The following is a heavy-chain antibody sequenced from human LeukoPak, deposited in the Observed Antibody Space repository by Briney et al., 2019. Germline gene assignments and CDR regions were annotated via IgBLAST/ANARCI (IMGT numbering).Heavy chain of an antibody. D-gene: IGHD3-9*01. CDR3: ARDPSTYYDILTGSDTLDY. V-gene: IGHV3-21*01. CDR2: ISISSCYI. CDR1: GFTLSSYS. J-gene: IGHJ4*02. Sequence: GGTLRLSCAASGFTLSSYSMNSVREAPGKGLERGSYISISSCYIFYADSVKVRFTISRDNAKNSLYLQMNSLSAEDTAVYYCARDPSTYYDILTGSDTLDYWGQGTLVTVSS.